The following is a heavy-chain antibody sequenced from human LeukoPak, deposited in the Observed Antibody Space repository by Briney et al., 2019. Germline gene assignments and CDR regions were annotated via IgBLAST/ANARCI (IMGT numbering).Heavy chain of an antibody. V-gene: IGHV4-34*01. CDR3: ARVLADQRRSFWFDP. J-gene: IGHJ5*02. CDR2: INHSGST. CDR1: GGSFSGYY. D-gene: IGHD3-3*02. Sequence: SETLSLTCAVYGGSFSGYYWSWIRQPPGKGLEWIGEINHSGSTNYNPSLKSRVTISVDTSKNQSSLKLSSVTAADTAVYYCARVLADQRRSFWFDPWGQGTLVTVSS.